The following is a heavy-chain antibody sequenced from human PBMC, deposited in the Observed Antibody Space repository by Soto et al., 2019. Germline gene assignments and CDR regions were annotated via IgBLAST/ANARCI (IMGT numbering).Heavy chain of an antibody. CDR2: ISAYNGNT. D-gene: IGHD1-26*01. Sequence: GSVKVSCKASGYTFTSYGISWVLQAPGQGLEWMGWISAYNGNTNYAQKLQGRVTMTTDTSTSTAYMELRSLRSDDTAVYYCARDVWEVGASIFDYWGQGTLVTVSS. V-gene: IGHV1-18*04. J-gene: IGHJ4*02. CDR1: GYTFTSYG. CDR3: ARDVWEVGASIFDY.